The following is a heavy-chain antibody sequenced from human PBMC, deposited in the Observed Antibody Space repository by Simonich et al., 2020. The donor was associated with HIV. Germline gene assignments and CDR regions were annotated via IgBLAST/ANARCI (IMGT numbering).Heavy chain of an antibody. V-gene: IGHV3-30*07. CDR3: ASGGSISSVWADDY. Sequence: QVQLVESGGGVVQHGRSLRLSCAASGFTFSSYAMHWVRQAPGKGLEGVAVISYDGSNKYYADSVKGRFTISRDNSKNTLYLQMNSLRAEDTAVYYCASGGSISSVWADDYWGQGTLVTVSS. D-gene: IGHD3-16*01. CDR1: GFTFSSYA. J-gene: IGHJ4*02. CDR2: ISYDGSNK.